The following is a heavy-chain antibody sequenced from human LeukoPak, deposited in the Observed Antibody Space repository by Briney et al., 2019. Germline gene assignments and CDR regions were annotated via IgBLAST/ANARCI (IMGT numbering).Heavy chain of an antibody. CDR2: INAGNGNT. D-gene: IGHD2-2*01. Sequence: ASVKVSCKASGYTFTSYAMHWVRQAPGQRLEWMGWINAGNGNTKYSQKFQGRVTITRDTSASTAYMELSSLRSEDTAVYYCARVGCSSTSCGNGFDPWGQGTLVTVSS. J-gene: IGHJ5*02. CDR3: ARVGCSSTSCGNGFDP. CDR1: GYTFTSYA. V-gene: IGHV1-3*01.